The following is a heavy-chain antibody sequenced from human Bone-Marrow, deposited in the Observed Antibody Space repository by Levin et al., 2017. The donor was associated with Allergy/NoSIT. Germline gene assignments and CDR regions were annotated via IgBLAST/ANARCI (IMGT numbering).Heavy chain of an antibody. CDR1: GGSISTCY. CDR3: ARHAGPIHLWLMDY. V-gene: IGHV4-59*08. J-gene: IGHJ4*02. CDR2: VYYSGST. Sequence: TSETLSLTCTVSGGSISTCYWSWIRQPPGKGLEWIGYVYYSGSTNYNPSLKSRVTMSVDTSKNHFSLKLSSVTAADTALYYCARHAGPIHLWLMDYWGQGTLVTVSS. D-gene: IGHD5-18*01.